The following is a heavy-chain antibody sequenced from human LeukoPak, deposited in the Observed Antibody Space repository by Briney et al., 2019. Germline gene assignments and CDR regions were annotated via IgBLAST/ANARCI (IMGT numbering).Heavy chain of an antibody. V-gene: IGHV3-23*01. CDR1: GFTFSTYG. D-gene: IGHD5-24*01. Sequence: QPGGSLGLSCAASGFTFSTYGMSWVRQASGKGLEWVAGISGSGGRGSTFYADSVKGRFTISRDNSKNTLYLRMNSLRAEDTAVYYCSKDRGGYNPERLHYWGQGTLVTVSS. J-gene: IGHJ4*02. CDR2: ISGSGGRGST. CDR3: SKDRGGYNPERLHY.